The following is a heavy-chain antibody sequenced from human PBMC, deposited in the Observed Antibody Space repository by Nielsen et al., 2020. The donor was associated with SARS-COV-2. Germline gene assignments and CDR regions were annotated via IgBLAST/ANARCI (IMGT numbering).Heavy chain of an antibody. CDR3: AKDGVVRGDALDL. J-gene: IGHJ3*01. Sequence: GSLRLSCAASGFTFNIYAMAWVRRAPGRGLQWVTGVSSSGGSTYYTDSVKGRFSISRDNSKNTLFLLMHSLRVEDTAVYYCAKDGVVRGDALDLWGQGTMVTVSS. V-gene: IGHV3-23*01. CDR1: GFTFNIYA. D-gene: IGHD3-10*01. CDR2: VSSSGGST.